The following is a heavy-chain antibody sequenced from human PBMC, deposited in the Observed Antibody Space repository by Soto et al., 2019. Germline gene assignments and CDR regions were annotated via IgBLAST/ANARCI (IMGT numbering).Heavy chain of an antibody. CDR3: ARDGYRHAFDI. CDR2: IYYSGST. CDR1: GGSISSGGYY. J-gene: IGHJ3*02. D-gene: IGHD3-16*02. Sequence: QVQLQESGPGLVKPSQTLSLTCTVSGGSISSGGYYWSWIRQHPGKGLEWIGYIYYSGSTYYNPSLKRRVTISVDTSKNQCSLKLSSVTAADTAVYYCARDGYRHAFDIWGQGTMVTVSS. V-gene: IGHV4-31*03.